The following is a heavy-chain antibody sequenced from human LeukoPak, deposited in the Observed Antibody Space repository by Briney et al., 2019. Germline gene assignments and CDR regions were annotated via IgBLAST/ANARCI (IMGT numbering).Heavy chain of an antibody. CDR1: GGTFSSYA. J-gene: IGHJ5*02. V-gene: IGHV1-69*01. Sequence: SVKVSCKVSGGTFSSYAISWVRQAPGQGLEWMGGIIPIFGTANYAQKFQGRVTITADESTGTAYMELSSLRSEDTAVYYCAREGYDILTGYHYGQNWFDPWGQGTLVAVSS. CDR3: AREGYDILTGYHYGQNWFDP. CDR2: IIPIFGTA. D-gene: IGHD3-9*01.